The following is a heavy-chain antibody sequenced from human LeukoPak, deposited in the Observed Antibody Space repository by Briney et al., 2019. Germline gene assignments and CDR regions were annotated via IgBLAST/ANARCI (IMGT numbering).Heavy chain of an antibody. Sequence: ASVKVSCKASGYTFTSYDINWVRQATGQGLEWMGWMNPNSGNTGYAQKFQGRVTMTRNTSISTAYMELSSLRSEDTAVYYCARAGLRMYYDILTGAPPRYNWFDPWGQGTLVTVSS. CDR1: GYTFTSYD. V-gene: IGHV1-8*01. D-gene: IGHD3-9*01. J-gene: IGHJ5*02. CDR2: MNPNSGNT. CDR3: ARAGLRMYYDILTGAPPRYNWFDP.